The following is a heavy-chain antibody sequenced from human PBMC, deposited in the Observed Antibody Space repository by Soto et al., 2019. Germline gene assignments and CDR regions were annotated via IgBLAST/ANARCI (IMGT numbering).Heavy chain of an antibody. CDR3: ARGSRLGRFWSGYGRAQYPPAAGAFDI. V-gene: IGHV4-34*01. J-gene: IGHJ3*02. D-gene: IGHD3-3*01. Sequence: KTSETLSLTCAVYGGSFSGYYWSWIRQPPWKGLEWIGEINHSGSTNYNPSLKGRVTISVDTSKNQFSLKLSSVTAADTAVYYCARGSRLGRFWSGYGRAQYPPAAGAFDIWGQGTMVTVSS. CDR1: GGSFSGYY. CDR2: INHSGST.